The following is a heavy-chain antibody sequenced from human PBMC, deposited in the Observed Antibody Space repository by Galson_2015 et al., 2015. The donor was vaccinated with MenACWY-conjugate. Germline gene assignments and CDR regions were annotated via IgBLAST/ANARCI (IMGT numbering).Heavy chain of an antibody. CDR1: GFTFSNYS. D-gene: IGHD3-10*01. CDR2: ISYDGSNA. V-gene: IGHV3-30-3*01. J-gene: IGHJ4*02. CDR3: ARDRISLVRGVNPLYYFDY. Sequence: SLRLSCAASGFTFSNYSMHWVRQAPGKGLEWVAVISYDGSNAYYADSVKGRFTISRDNSKNTLYLQMNSLRPEDTAVYYCARDRISLVRGVNPLYYFDYWGLGTLVTVSS.